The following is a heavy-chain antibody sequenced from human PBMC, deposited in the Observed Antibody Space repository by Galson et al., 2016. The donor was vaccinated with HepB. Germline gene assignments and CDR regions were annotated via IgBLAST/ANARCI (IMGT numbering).Heavy chain of an antibody. CDR3: ARLYVGWGHYRFDS. D-gene: IGHD3-16*02. CDR1: GGSISSGDFY. J-gene: IGHJ4*02. Sequence: TLSLTCTVSGGSISSGDFYWNWIRQSPGKGLEWIGSIYYTGSTFYNPSLKRRVTISIDTSKNQFTLTMTSVTAADTAVYYCARLYVGWGHYRFDSWGQGSLLIVSS. V-gene: IGHV4-30-4*01. CDR2: IYYTGST.